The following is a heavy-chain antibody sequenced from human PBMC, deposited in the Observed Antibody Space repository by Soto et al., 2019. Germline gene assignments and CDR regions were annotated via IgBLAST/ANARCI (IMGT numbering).Heavy chain of an antibody. D-gene: IGHD5-12*01. V-gene: IGHV1-24*01. J-gene: IGHJ6*02. CDR1: GYTLTELS. CDR2: FDPEDGET. Sequence: ASVKVSCKVSGYTLTELSMHWVRQAPGKGPEWMGGFDPEDGETIYAQKFQGRVTMTEDTSTDTAYMELSSLRSEDTAVYYCVTSSIVATTSSWMKGYYGIDVWGQGTTVTVSS. CDR3: VTSSIVATTSSWMKGYYGIDV.